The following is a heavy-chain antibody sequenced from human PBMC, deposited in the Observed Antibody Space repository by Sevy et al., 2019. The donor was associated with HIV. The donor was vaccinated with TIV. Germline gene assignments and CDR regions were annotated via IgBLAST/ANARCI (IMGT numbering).Heavy chain of an antibody. D-gene: IGHD3-22*01. Sequence: ASVKVSCKASGYTFTSYAMNWVRQAPGQGLEWMGWINTNTGNPTYAQGFTGRFVFSLDTSVSTAYLQISSLKAEDTAVYYCAMVVAATYYYDSSGTPDYYYYYGMDVWGQGTTVTVSS. J-gene: IGHJ6*02. CDR2: INTNTGNP. CDR3: AMVVAATYYYDSSGTPDYYYYYGMDV. CDR1: GYTFTSYA. V-gene: IGHV7-4-1*02.